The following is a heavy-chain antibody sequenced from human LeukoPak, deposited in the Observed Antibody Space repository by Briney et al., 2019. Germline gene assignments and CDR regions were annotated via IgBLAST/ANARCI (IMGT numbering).Heavy chain of an antibody. CDR1: GASISGYY. CDR3: ARESVAPDY. V-gene: IGHV4-4*07. CDR2: VYTSGSL. D-gene: IGHD4-23*01. J-gene: IGHJ4*02. Sequence: KPSETLSLTCTVSGASISGYYWNWIRQPAGKGLEWIGRVYTSGSLNYNPSLKSRLTMSVDTSKNQFSLKLSSVTAADTAVYYCARESVAPDYWGQGTLVTVSS.